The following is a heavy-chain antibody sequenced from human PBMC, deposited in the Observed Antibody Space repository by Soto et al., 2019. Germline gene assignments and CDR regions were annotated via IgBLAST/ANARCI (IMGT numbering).Heavy chain of an antibody. CDR2: INHSGST. CDR3: AREDCSCSSSYVDS. Sequence: SETLSLTCAVYGGSFSGYYWSWIRQPPGKGLEWIGEINHSGSTNYNPSLKSRVTISVDTSKNQFSLKLSSVTAADTAVYYCAREDCSCSSSYVDSWGQGTLVTVSS. J-gene: IGHJ5*01. CDR1: GGSFSGYY. V-gene: IGHV4-34*01. D-gene: IGHD2-15*01.